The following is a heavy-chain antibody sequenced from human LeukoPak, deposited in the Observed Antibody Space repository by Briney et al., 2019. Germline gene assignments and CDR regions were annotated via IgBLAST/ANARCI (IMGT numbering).Heavy chain of an antibody. CDR1: GGSISTYY. Sequence: PSETLSLTCTVSGGSISTYYWSWIRQPPGKGLEWIGYIYYGGSTHYNPSLKSGVTISVDTSKNQFSLKLSSVTAADTAVYYCARVGYCSGVGCSPHFDYWGQGTLVTVSS. V-gene: IGHV4-59*01. D-gene: IGHD2-15*01. CDR3: ARVGYCSGVGCSPHFDY. J-gene: IGHJ4*02. CDR2: IYYGGST.